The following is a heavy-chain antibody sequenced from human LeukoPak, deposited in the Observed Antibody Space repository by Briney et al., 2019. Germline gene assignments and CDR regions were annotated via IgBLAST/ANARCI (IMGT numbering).Heavy chain of an antibody. V-gene: IGHV3-30*18. CDR3: AKDLSYSTDWPYFDS. Sequence: GGSLRLSCGASGFTFSSYAMSWVRQAPGKGLEWVAVISYDGSNKYYADSVKGRFTISRDKSKDTLYLQLNSLRAEDTAVYYCAKDLSYSTDWPYFDSWGQGTLVTVSS. D-gene: IGHD6-19*01. J-gene: IGHJ4*02. CDR1: GFTFSSYA. CDR2: ISYDGSNK.